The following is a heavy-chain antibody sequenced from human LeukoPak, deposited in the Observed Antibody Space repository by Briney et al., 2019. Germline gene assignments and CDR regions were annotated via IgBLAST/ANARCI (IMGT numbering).Heavy chain of an antibody. V-gene: IGHV1-18*01. D-gene: IGHD3-16*01. CDR1: GYSFTRNG. CDR2: ISANSGNT. CDR3: ARDVNYAFDY. Sequence: ASVKVSCKPSGYSFTRNGISWVRQAPGQGLEWMAWISANSGNTNYAQNFQDRVTLTTDTSTSTAYMELRSLRSDGTAVYYCARDVNYAFDYWGQGTLVTVSS. J-gene: IGHJ4*02.